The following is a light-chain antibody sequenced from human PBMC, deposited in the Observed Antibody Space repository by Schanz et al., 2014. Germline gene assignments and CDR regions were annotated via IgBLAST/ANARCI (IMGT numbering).Light chain of an antibody. V-gene: IGKV3-20*01. CDR3: QHYSLSPL. CDR2: GAS. J-gene: IGKJ1*01. CDR1: QSVSSNY. Sequence: EIVLTQSPATLSLSPGERAALSCRASQSVSSNYLAWYQQKPGQAPNVLIYGASRRATGIPDRFSGSGSGTDFTLTISRLEPEDFAVYYCQHYSLSPLFGQGTKVDI.